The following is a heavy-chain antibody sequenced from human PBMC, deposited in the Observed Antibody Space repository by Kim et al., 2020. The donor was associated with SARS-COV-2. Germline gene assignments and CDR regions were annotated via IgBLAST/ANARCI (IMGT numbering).Heavy chain of an antibody. Sequence: YVDSVKGRFTISRDNAKNSLYLQMNSLRAEDTAVYYCARVMVRRGGMDVWGQGTTVTVSS. D-gene: IGHD3-10*01. CDR3: ARVMVRRGGMDV. J-gene: IGHJ6*02. V-gene: IGHV3-7*01.